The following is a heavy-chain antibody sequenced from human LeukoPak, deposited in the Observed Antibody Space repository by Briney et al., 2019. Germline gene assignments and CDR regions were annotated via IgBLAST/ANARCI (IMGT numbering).Heavy chain of an antibody. V-gene: IGHV1-46*01. Sequence: ASVKVSCKASGYTFTSYYMHWVRQAPGQGLEWMGIINTSGGSTSYAQKFQGRVTMTRDTSTSTVYLELSSLRSDDTAVYYCARWTERNYDTLTGSIRIGYYFDYWGQGTLVTVSS. CDR1: GYTFTSYY. CDR3: ARWTERNYDTLTGSIRIGYYFDY. D-gene: IGHD3-9*01. J-gene: IGHJ4*02. CDR2: INTSGGST.